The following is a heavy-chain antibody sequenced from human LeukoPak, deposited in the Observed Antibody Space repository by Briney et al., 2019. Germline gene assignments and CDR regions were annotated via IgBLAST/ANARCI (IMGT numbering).Heavy chain of an antibody. CDR1: VGTFSSHA. CDR2: INPIVDTA. V-gene: IGHV1-69*04. CDR3: ARLSNGYSSGMYNWFDP. D-gene: IGHD5-24*01. J-gene: IGHJ5*02. Sequence: ASVKVSCKPPVGTFSSHAITWVRQAPGQGLEWMGRINPIVDTANYAQKFHDRVTITADKSTTTVYLVLNDLTPDDTAVYFCARLSNGYSSGMYNWFDPWGQGTLVTVSS.